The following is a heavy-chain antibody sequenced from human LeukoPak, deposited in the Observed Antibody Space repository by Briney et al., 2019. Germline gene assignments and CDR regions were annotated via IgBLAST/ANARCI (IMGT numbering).Heavy chain of an antibody. CDR2: TLYDGSKE. CDR1: GFTFRSYA. D-gene: IGHD3-10*01. J-gene: IGHJ4*02. CDR3: ARSYYYGSGSYYSHFDY. Sequence: PGGSLRLSCAASGFTFRSYAMHWVRQTPGKGLEWVATTLYDGSKEYYADSVKGRFTISRDNSQSTLYLQMNTLSADDAAVYYCARSYYYGSGSYYSHFDYWGQGTLVTVSS. V-gene: IGHV3-30-3*01.